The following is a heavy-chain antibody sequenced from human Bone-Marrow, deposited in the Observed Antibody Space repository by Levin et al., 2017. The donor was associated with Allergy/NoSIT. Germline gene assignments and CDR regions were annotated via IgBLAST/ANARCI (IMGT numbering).Heavy chain of an antibody. CDR1: GFALSSHN. CDR2: ISSSSGTI. CDR3: ARDRCSGGTCYSWGAYYYGMDV. V-gene: IGHV3-48*01. D-gene: IGHD2-15*01. Sequence: GGSLRLSCAASGFALSSHNMNWVRQAPGKGLEWLSYISSSSGTIYYADSVKGRFTISRDNAKNSLFLQINSLRAEDTAVYFCARDRCSGGTCYSWGAYYYGMDVWGQGTTVTVSS. J-gene: IGHJ6*02.